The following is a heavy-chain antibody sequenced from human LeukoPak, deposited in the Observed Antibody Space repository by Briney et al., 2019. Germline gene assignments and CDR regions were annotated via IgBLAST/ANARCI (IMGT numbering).Heavy chain of an antibody. CDR3: ARARYSGSYGGIYFDY. Sequence: PSETLSLTCAVYGGSFSGYYWSWIRQPPGKGLEWIGEINHSGSTNYNPSLKSRVTISVDTSKNQFSLKLSSVTAADTAVYYCARARYSGSYGGIYFDYWGQGTLVTVSS. V-gene: IGHV4-34*01. CDR1: GGSFSGYY. CDR2: INHSGST. J-gene: IGHJ4*02. D-gene: IGHD1-26*01.